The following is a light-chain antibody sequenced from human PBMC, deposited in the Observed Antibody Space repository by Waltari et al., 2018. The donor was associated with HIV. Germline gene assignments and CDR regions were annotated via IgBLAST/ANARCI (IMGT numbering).Light chain of an antibody. J-gene: IGLJ3*02. V-gene: IGLV1-44*01. CDR3: AAWDDSLNAWV. Sequence: QSVLTQPPSASGTPGQRVTISCSGRSSTIRTDTVNWYRQPPGSAPKFLMYGNHVRPSGVPDRFSGSKSGTSASLAISGLRSEDEADYYCAAWDDSLNAWVFGGGTKVTVL. CDR1: SSTIRTDT. CDR2: GNH.